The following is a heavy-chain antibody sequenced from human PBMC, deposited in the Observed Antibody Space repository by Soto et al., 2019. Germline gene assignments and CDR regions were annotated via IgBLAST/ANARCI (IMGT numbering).Heavy chain of an antibody. Sequence: GSLRLSCAASGFTFSNAWMNWVRQAPGKGLEWVGRIKSKTDGGTTDYAAPVKGRFTISRDDSKNTLYLQMYSLITEDTAVYYCTTEGGYSYGLPDYWGQGTLVTVSS. D-gene: IGHD5-18*01. J-gene: IGHJ4*02. CDR1: GFTFSNAW. V-gene: IGHV3-15*07. CDR3: TTEGGYSYGLPDY. CDR2: IKSKTDGGTT.